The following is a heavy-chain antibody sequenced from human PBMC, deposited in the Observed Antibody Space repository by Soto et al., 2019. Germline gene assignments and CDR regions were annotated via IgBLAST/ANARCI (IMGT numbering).Heavy chain of an antibody. CDR3: AKDRNWNYAYAFDI. J-gene: IGHJ3*02. Sequence: GYLRLSCEASGFTFSSYAMRWVRQTPGKGLEGVSAISGSGGSTYYADSVKCRFTISRDNYKNTLYLQMNSLRAEDTAVYYCAKDRNWNYAYAFDIWGEGTMVTVSS. D-gene: IGHD1-7*01. CDR2: ISGSGGST. CDR1: GFTFSSYA. V-gene: IGHV3-23*01.